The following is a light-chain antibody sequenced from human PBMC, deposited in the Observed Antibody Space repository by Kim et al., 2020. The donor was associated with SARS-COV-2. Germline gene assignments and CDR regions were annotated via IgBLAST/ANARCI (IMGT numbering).Light chain of an antibody. CDR1: SSDVGNYNL. V-gene: IGLV2-23*02. CDR3: CSYAGSSTVI. J-gene: IGLJ2*01. CDR2: EVN. Sequence: HSITISCTGTSSDVGNYNLVSWYPHHPGKAPKLIIYEVNKWPSGVSNRFSGSKSGNTASLTISGLQAEDEADYFCCSYAGSSTVIFGGGTQLTVL.